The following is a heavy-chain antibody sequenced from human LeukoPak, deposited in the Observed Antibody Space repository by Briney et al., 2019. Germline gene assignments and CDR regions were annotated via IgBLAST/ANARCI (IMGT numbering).Heavy chain of an antibody. D-gene: IGHD2-15*01. CDR2: INPSGGST. J-gene: IGHJ4*02. V-gene: IGHV1-46*01. CDR3: ARGSGPSSPRYCSGGSCLIF. CDR1: GGTFSSYA. Sequence: ASVKVSCKASGGTFSSYAISWVRQAPGQGLEWMGIINPSGGSTSYAQKFQGRVTMTRDMSTSTVYMELSSLRSEDTAVYYCARGSGPSSPRYCSGGSCLIFWGQGTLVTVSS.